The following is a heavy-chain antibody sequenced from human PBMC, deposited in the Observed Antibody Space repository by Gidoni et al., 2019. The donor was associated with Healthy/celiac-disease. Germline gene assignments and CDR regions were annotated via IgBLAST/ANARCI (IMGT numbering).Heavy chain of an antibody. CDR1: GYTFTSYA. V-gene: IGHV1-3*01. CDR2: INAGNGNT. Sequence: QVQLVQSGAEVKKPGASVKVSCKASGYTFTSYAMHWVRQAPGQRLEWMGWINAGNGNTKYSQKFQGRVTITRDTSASTAYMELSSLRSEDTAVYYCARGSFVVVPAASWGWFDPWGQGTLVTVSS. J-gene: IGHJ5*02. D-gene: IGHD2-2*01. CDR3: ARGSFVVVPAASWGWFDP.